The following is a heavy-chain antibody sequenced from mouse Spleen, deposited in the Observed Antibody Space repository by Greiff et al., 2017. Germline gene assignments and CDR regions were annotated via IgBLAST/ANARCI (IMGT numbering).Heavy chain of an antibody. CDR3: ARSTGSSYFDY. D-gene: IGHD1-1*01. CDR2: IDPSDSYT. Sequence: QVQLQQPGAELVKPGASVKLSCKASGYTFTSYWMQWVKQRPGQGLEWIGEIDPSDSYTNYNQKFKGKATLTVDTSSSTAYMQLSSLTSEDSAVYYCARSTGSSYFDYWGQGTTLTVSS. J-gene: IGHJ2*01. CDR1: GYTFTSYW. V-gene: IGHV1-50*01.